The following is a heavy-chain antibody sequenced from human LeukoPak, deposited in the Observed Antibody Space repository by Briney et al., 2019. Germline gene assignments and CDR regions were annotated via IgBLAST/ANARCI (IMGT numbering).Heavy chain of an antibody. V-gene: IGHV3-53*05. CDR3: ARSWDERLNFDY. CDR1: GFTVSSNY. J-gene: IGHJ4*02. CDR2: IHSGGTT. D-gene: IGHD1-1*01. Sequence: PGGSLRLSCAASGFTVSSNYMSWVRQAPGKGLEWLSVIHSGGTTDYTDSVRGRFTISRDNSKNILYLQMNSLTTEDTAVYYCARSWDERLNFDYWGQGTLVTVSS.